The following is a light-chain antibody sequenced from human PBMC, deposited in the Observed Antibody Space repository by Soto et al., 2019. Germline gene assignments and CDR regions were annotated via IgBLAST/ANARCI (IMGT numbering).Light chain of an antibody. CDR1: QGIGND. CDR3: LQDSNYPLT. J-gene: IGKJ4*01. CDR2: AAS. Sequence: QITQSASSLSASVGDRVNITCRASQGIGNDLGWYQQKPGKAPKLLIYAASNLPSGVPSRFSGSGSGTDFTLTISGLQPDDFATYYCLQDSNYPLTFGGGTKVDIK. V-gene: IGKV1-6*01.